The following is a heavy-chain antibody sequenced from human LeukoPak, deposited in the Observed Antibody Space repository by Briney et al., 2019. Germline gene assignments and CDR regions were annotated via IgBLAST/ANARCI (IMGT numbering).Heavy chain of an antibody. CDR1: GYSVGSAYY. CDR3: ARGPNWDSWFDP. Sequence: SETLSLTCAVSGYSVGSAYYWVWIRQTPGKGLEWLGTISHNGNAYYNPSLKSRLTMSVETAKNQFSLNLNSVTAADTAVYFCARGPNWDSWFDPWGQGVLVSVSS. J-gene: IGHJ5*02. D-gene: IGHD1-26*01. CDR2: ISHNGNA. V-gene: IGHV4-38-2*01.